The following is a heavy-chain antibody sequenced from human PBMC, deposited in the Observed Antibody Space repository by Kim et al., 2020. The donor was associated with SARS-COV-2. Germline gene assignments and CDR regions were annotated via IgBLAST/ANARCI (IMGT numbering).Heavy chain of an antibody. D-gene: IGHD1-26*01. V-gene: IGHV4-31*03. CDR2: IYYSGST. CDR3: ASGGRYYELNFDY. J-gene: IGHJ4*02. CDR1: GGSISSGGYY. Sequence: SETLSLTCTVSGGSISSGGYYWSWIRQHPGKGLEWIGYIYYSGSTYYNPSLKSRVTISVDTSKNQFSLKLSSVTAADTAVYYCASGGRYYELNFDYWGQGTLVTVSS.